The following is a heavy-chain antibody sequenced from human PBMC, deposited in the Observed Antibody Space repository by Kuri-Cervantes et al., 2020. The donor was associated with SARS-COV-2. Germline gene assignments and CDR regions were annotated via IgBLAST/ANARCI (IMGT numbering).Heavy chain of an antibody. D-gene: IGHD1-1*01. J-gene: IGHJ4*02. CDR3: VRDGDHWNFDY. Sequence: ETLSLTCAASGLTLNSYTMNWVRQAPGKGLEWVSSMSSSGSDIFYADSVKGRFTVSRDNAKNMLFLQMNSLRAEDTAVYYCVRDGDHWNFDYWGQGTLVTVSS. V-gene: IGHV3-21*01. CDR2: MSSSGSDI. CDR1: GLTLNSYT.